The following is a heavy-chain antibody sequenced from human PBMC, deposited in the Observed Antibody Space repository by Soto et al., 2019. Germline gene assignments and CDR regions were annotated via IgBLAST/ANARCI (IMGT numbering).Heavy chain of an antibody. CDR3: ATSTVSYVDIVSSTTRGYFDH. CDR2: LWPGDSET. CDR1: GYNFTKYW. D-gene: IGHD5-12*01. V-gene: IGHV5-51*01. J-gene: IGHJ4*02. Sequence: GESLKISCRGSGYNFTKYWIGWVRQMPGKGLEWMGILWPGDSETRYSPSFQGQVTISVDSSINTAYLHWSSLKAPDTAIYYCATSTVSYVDIVSSTTRGYFDHWGQGTLVTVSS.